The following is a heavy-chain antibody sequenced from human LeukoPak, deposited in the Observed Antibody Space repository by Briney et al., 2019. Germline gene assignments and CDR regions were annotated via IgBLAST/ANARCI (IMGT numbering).Heavy chain of an antibody. CDR3: ARMYSGTSYYFDY. J-gene: IGHJ4*02. V-gene: IGHV4-59*01. CDR1: GVSISTYY. Sequence: SETLSLTCSVSGVSISTYYWIWIRQPPAKGLEWMGFFSYSGSTKYDPSLKSRVTMSVDTSKNQFSLKLSSVTAADTAVYYCARMYSGTSYYFDYWGRGTLVTVSS. CDR2: FSYSGST. D-gene: IGHD1-26*01.